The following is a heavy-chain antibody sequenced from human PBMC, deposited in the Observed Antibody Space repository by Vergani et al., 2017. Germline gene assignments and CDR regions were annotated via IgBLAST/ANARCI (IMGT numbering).Heavy chain of an antibody. V-gene: IGHV3-9*01. CDR1: GFTFDDYA. D-gene: IGHD3-9*01. CDR2: INWNSDSI. J-gene: IGHJ4*02. Sequence: EVQLVESGGGLVQPGRSLRLSCAASGFTFDDYAMHWVRQAPGKGLEWVSGINWNSDSIAYADSVKGRFTISRDNAKNSLYLQMNSLRAEDTALYYCARAVKYDILTGYYAPFDYWGQGTLVTVSS. CDR3: ARAVKYDILTGYYAPFDY.